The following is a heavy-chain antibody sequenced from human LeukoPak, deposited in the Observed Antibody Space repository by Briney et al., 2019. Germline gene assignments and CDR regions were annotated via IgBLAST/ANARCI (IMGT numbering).Heavy chain of an antibody. V-gene: IGHV4-34*01. J-gene: IGHJ6*03. D-gene: IGHD1-1*01. Sequence: SETLSLTCAVYGGSFSGYYWSWIRQPPGKGLEWIGEINHSGSTNYNPSLKSRVTVSVDAPKNQFSLELSSVTAVDTAVYYCARVSWFPGTSYYYMDVWGKGTTVTVSS. CDR2: INHSGST. CDR3: ARVSWFPGTSYYYMDV. CDR1: GGSFSGYY.